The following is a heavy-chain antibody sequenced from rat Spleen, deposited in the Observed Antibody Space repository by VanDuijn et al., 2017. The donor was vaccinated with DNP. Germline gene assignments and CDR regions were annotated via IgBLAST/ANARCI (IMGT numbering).Heavy chain of an antibody. CDR3: GGDQGF. V-gene: IGHV5-31*01. Sequence: EGQLVESGGDLVQPGRSLKLSCVASGFTFNNYWMTWIRQVPGKGLEWVASITSTGGNSYYPDSVKGRFTISRDNAKNTLYLQMNSLRSEDTATYYGGGDQGFWGPGAMVTVSS. CDR2: ITSTGGNS. J-gene: IGHJ1*01. CDR1: GFTFNNYW.